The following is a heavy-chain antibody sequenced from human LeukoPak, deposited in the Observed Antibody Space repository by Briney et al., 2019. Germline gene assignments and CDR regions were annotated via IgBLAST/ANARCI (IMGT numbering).Heavy chain of an antibody. CDR2: INHSGST. J-gene: IGHJ4*02. CDR1: GGSFSGYY. Sequence: SETLSLTCAVYGGSFSGYYWSWIRQPPGKGLEWIGEINHSGSTNYNPSLKSRVTILVDTSKNQFSLKLSSVTAADTAVYYCARHRNYFDYWGQGTLVTVSS. V-gene: IGHV4-34*01. CDR3: ARHRNYFDY.